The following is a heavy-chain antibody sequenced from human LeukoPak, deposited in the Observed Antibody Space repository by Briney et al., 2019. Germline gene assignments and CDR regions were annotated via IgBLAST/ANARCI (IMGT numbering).Heavy chain of an antibody. V-gene: IGHV1-46*01. CDR2: INPSGGST. J-gene: IGHJ4*02. CDR1: GYTFTNYY. CDR3: ARVTSHYYDSSGYRYFDY. Sequence: ASVKVSCKASGYTFTNYYIHWVRQAPGQGLEWMGIINPSGGSTNYAQKLQGRVTMTTDTSTSTAYMELRSLRSDDTAVYYCARVTSHYYDSSGYRYFDYWGQGTLVTVSS. D-gene: IGHD3-22*01.